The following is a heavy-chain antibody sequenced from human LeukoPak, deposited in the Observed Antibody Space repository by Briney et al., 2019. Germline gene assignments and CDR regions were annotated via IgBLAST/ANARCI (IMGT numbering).Heavy chain of an antibody. CDR2: INNDGSTT. J-gene: IGHJ4*02. Sequence: GSLRLSCAASGFTFINYWMHWVRQAPGEGPVWVSHINNDGSTTTYADSVKGRFTISRDNAKNTLYLHVNSLRAEDTAVYYCARGGFCSGADCRGSFDYWGQGSLVTVSS. CDR3: ARGGFCSGADCRGSFDY. D-gene: IGHD2-15*01. V-gene: IGHV3-74*01. CDR1: GFTFINYW.